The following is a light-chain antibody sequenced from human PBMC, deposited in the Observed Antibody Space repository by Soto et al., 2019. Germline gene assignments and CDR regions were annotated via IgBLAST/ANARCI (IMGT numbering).Light chain of an antibody. Sequence: EIVLTQSPATLSLSPGERATLSCGASQSVSTNYLAWYQQKPGQAPRLLMSAASTRATGIPARFSGSGSGTEFTLTISSLQSEDFAVYYCQQYNNWPRTFGQGTKVDIK. CDR3: QQYNNWPRT. J-gene: IGKJ1*01. CDR1: QSVSTN. CDR2: AAS. V-gene: IGKV3-15*01.